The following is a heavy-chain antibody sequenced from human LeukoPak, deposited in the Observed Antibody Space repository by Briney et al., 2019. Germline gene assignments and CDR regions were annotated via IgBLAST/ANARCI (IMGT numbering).Heavy chain of an antibody. CDR2: INPNGGST. V-gene: IGHV1-46*01. CDR1: GYTFTSYY. Sequence: ASVKVSCKASGYTFTSYYMHWVRQAPGQGLELMGIINPNGGSTSYAQKFQDRVTMTRDMSTSTDYMDLSGLRSEDTAVYYCARDNSVEDTAWWFDPWGQGTLVTVSS. J-gene: IGHJ5*02. D-gene: IGHD4-23*01. CDR3: ARDNSVEDTAWWFDP.